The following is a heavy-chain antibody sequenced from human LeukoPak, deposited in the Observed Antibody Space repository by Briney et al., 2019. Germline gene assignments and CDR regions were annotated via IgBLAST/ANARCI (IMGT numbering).Heavy chain of an antibody. CDR3: AKLPTGFPNWFDP. V-gene: IGHV4-39*01. J-gene: IGHJ5*02. Sequence: NPSETLSLTCTVSGASVTSGHYCWGWVRQSPGKGLEWIASVHFNGHTYSNPSLSTRVTMSIDTSKNQFSLKPTSLTAADTAIYYCAKLPTGFPNWFDPWGQGTLVTVSS. CDR1: GASVTSGHYC. CDR2: VHFNGHT. D-gene: IGHD3-10*01.